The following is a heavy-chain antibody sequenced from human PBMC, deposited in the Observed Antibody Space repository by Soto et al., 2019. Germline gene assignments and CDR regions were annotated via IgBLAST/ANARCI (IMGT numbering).Heavy chain of an antibody. CDR2: ISGSGGST. J-gene: IGHJ5*02. Sequence: GGSLRLSCAASGFTFSSYAMSWVRQAPGKGLEWVSAISGSGGSTYYADSVKGRFTISRDNSKNTLYLQMNSLRAEDTAVYYCAKIYDILTGFSMVRPLGWFDPWGQGTLVTVSS. D-gene: IGHD3-9*01. CDR1: GFTFSSYA. CDR3: AKIYDILTGFSMVRPLGWFDP. V-gene: IGHV3-23*01.